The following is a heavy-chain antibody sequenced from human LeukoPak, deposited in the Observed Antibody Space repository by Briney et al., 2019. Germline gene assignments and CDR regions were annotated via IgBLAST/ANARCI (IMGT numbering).Heavy chain of an antibody. Sequence: ASVTVSLKCTVYTFTSYGFNWVRQPPGQGLEWMGRINAYNGNTNYPHKLQGRVTMTTDTSTSTAYMELRSLRSDDTAVYYCARGGFRSGYETLYDFDYWGQGTLVTVSS. CDR2: INAYNGNT. CDR3: ARGGFRSGYETLYDFDY. J-gene: IGHJ4*02. CDR1: VYTFTSYG. D-gene: IGHD5-12*01. V-gene: IGHV1-18*01.